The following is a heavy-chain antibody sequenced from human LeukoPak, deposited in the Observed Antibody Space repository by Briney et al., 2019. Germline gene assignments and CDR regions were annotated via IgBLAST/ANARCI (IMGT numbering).Heavy chain of an antibody. CDR1: GYTFTGYY. J-gene: IGHJ3*02. CDR3: ARRIAGRLVNDAFDI. Sequence: VASVKVSCKASGYTFTGYYMHWVRQAPGQGLEWMGWINPNSGGTNYAQKFQGRVTMTRDTSISTAYMELSRLRSDDTAVYYCARRIAGRLVNDAFDIWGQGTMVTVSS. D-gene: IGHD6-6*01. CDR2: INPNSGGT. V-gene: IGHV1-2*02.